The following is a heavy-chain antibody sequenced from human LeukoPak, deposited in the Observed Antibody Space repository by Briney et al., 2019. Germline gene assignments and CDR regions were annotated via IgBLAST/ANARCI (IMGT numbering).Heavy chain of an antibody. J-gene: IGHJ4*02. CDR3: AREMTIITYSFDS. CDR2: ISETGGTI. D-gene: IGHD5-24*01. V-gene: IGHV3-23*01. CDR1: GLSFSFYA. Sequence: GGSLRLSCAASGLSFSFYAMSWVRQAPGKGLEWVSAISETGGTIHYADSVRGRFIISRDNSKNTLYLQMNSLRAEDTAVYYCAREMTIITYSFDSWGQGTLVTVSS.